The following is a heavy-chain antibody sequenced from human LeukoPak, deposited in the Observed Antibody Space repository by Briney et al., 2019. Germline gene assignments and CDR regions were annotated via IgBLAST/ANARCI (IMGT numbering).Heavy chain of an antibody. D-gene: IGHD3-3*01. J-gene: IGHJ4*02. CDR3: AREMGGSYYDFWSDLKPLFDY. V-gene: IGHV3-48*01. Sequence: GGSLRLSCAASGFTFSSYSMNWVRQAPGKGLEWVSYISSSSSTIYYADSVKGRFTISRDNAKNPLYLQMNSLRAEDTAVYYCAREMGGSYYDFWSDLKPLFDYWGQGTLVTVSS. CDR2: ISSSSSTI. CDR1: GFTFSSYS.